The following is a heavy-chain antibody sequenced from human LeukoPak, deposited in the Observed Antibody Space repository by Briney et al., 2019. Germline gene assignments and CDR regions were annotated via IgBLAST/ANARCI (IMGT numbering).Heavy chain of an antibody. D-gene: IGHD3-22*01. CDR3: AREGYYAFDI. CDR2: ISYDESNK. V-gene: IGHV3-30*03. Sequence: GGSLRLSCAASGFTFSNYGMHWVRQAPGKGLEWVALISYDESNKYYADSVKGRFTISRDNSKNTYLQMNSLRAEDTAVYYCAREGYYAFDIWGQGSIVTVSS. CDR1: GFTFSNYG. J-gene: IGHJ3*02.